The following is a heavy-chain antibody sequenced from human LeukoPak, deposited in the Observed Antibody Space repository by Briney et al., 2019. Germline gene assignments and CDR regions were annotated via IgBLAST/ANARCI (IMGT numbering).Heavy chain of an antibody. CDR3: ARGGVTATIFGVVIIRGLDY. Sequence: ASVTVSFTASGYAFTSYDINWVRQAPGQGLAWMGWMNPNSGNTGYAQKFQGRVTMTRNTSISTAYMELSSLRSEDTAAYYCARGGVTATIFGVVIIRGLDYWGQGTLVTVSS. V-gene: IGHV1-8*01. J-gene: IGHJ4*02. CDR2: MNPNSGNT. CDR1: GYAFTSYD. D-gene: IGHD3-3*01.